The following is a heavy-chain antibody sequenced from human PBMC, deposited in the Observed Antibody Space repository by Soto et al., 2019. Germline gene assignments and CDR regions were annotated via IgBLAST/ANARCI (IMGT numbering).Heavy chain of an antibody. CDR1: GFTFSSYS. CDR2: ISSSSSTI. D-gene: IGHD1-1*01. CDR3: ARAALYNWNDVSWFDP. J-gene: IGHJ5*02. V-gene: IGHV3-48*01. Sequence: EVQLVESGGGLVQPGGSLRLSCAASGFTFSSYSMNWVRQAPGKGLEWVSYISSSSSTIYYADSVKGRFTISRDNAKNSLYLQMYSLRAEDTAVYYCARAALYNWNDVSWFDPWGQGTLVTVSS.